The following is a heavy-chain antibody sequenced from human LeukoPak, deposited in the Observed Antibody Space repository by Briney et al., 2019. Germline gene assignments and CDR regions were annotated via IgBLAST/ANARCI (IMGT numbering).Heavy chain of an antibody. J-gene: IGHJ4*02. CDR3: ARHRSSWLIDY. Sequence: PSETLSLTCTVSGGSISSSSYYWGWIRQPPGKGLEWIGSIYYSGSTYYNPSLKSRVTISVDTSKNQFSLKLSSVTAADTAVYYCARHRSSWLIDYWGQGTLVTVSS. V-gene: IGHV4-39*01. D-gene: IGHD6-6*01. CDR2: IYYSGST. CDR1: GGSISSSSYY.